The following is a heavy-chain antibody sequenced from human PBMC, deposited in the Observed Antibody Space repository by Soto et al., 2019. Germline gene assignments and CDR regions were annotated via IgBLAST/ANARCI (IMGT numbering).Heavy chain of an antibody. J-gene: IGHJ6*02. CDR3: ARVLPELAAASYYYYYGMDV. Sequence: QVQLVQSGAEVKKPGASVKVSCKASGYTFTSYGISWVRQAPGQGLEWMGWISAYNGNTNYAQKLQGRVTMTTDTSTSTAYMELRSLRSDDTAVYYCARVLPELAAASYYYYYGMDVWGQGTTVTVSS. CDR1: GYTFTSYG. D-gene: IGHD6-13*01. CDR2: ISAYNGNT. V-gene: IGHV1-18*04.